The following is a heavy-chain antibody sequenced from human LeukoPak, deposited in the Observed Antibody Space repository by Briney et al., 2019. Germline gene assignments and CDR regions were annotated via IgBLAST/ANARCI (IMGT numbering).Heavy chain of an antibody. V-gene: IGHV3-30*02. CDR2: IRYDESNK. D-gene: IGHD4-17*01. J-gene: IGHJ3*02. CDR3: AESEAKVTPAGTRVI. Sequence: PGGSLRLSCAASGFTFSTYGMHWVRQAPGKGLEWVAFIRYDESNKYYADSVKGRFTISRDNSKNTLYLQMISLRAEDTAVYYCAESEAKVTPAGTRVIWGQGTMVTVS. CDR1: GFTFSTYG.